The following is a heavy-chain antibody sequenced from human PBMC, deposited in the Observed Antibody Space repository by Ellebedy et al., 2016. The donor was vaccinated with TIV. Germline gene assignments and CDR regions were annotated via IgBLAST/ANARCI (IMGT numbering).Heavy chain of an antibody. D-gene: IGHD1-7*01. CDR3: ATAGNYRFDD. CDR1: GFTFSDYY. V-gene: IGHV3-7*01. Sequence: GESLKISXAASGFTFSDYYMTWIRQAPGKGLEWVASTNQDGSKKYYVDSVKGRFTLSRDNAKNSLYLQMNSLRAEDTAVYYCATAGNYRFDDWGQGTLVTVSS. CDR2: TNQDGSKK. J-gene: IGHJ4*02.